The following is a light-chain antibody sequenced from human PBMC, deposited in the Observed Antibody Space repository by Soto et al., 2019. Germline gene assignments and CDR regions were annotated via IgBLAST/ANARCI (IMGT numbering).Light chain of an antibody. V-gene: IGLV2-23*02. CDR3: CSHAGNSIFWV. Sequence: QSALTQPASVSGSPGQSITISCTGTSSDVGKYNFVSWYQHHPGKAPKLMIYGVTKRPSGVSNRFSGSKSGNTASLTISGLQAEDEADYYCCSHAGNSIFWVFGGGTQLTVL. CDR1: SSDVGKYNF. J-gene: IGLJ3*02. CDR2: GVT.